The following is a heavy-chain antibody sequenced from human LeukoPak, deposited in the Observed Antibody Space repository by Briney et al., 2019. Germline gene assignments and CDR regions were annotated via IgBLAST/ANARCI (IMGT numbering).Heavy chain of an antibody. V-gene: IGHV3-21*01. Sequence: GGPLRLSCAASGLTSRSYSMTGVPQAPGRGLGWVSPISSSSSYICYADSVKGRFTISRDNAKNSLYLQMNSLRAEDTAVYYCARGRGATRSQYYFDYWGQGTLVTVSS. D-gene: IGHD5-12*01. CDR3: ARGRGATRSQYYFDY. CDR1: GLTSRSYS. CDR2: ISSSSSYI. J-gene: IGHJ4*02.